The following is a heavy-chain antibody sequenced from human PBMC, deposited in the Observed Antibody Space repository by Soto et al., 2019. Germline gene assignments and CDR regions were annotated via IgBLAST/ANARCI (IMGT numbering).Heavy chain of an antibody. Sequence: EVQLVESGGGLVQPGGSLRISCAASGFTFSSYWMHWVRQAPGKGLVWVSRINSDGSSTSYADSVKGRFTISRDNAKNTLYLQMNSLRAEDTAVYYCARGKGIAAAGTFDYWGQGTLVTVSS. V-gene: IGHV3-74*01. J-gene: IGHJ4*02. CDR2: INSDGSST. CDR3: ARGKGIAAAGTFDY. D-gene: IGHD6-13*01. CDR1: GFTFSSYW.